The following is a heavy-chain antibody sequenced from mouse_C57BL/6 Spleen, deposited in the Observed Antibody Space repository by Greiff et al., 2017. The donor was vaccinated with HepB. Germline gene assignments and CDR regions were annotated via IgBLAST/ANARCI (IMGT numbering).Heavy chain of an antibody. Sequence: DVKLVESGGGLVKPGGSLKLSCAASGFTFSSYAMSWVRQTPEKRLEWVATISDGGSYTYYPDNVKGRFTISRDNAKNNLYLQMSHLKSEDTAMYYCARDYYGSSDFDYWGQGTTLTVSS. J-gene: IGHJ2*01. V-gene: IGHV5-4*01. CDR2: ISDGGSYT. CDR1: GFTFSSYA. D-gene: IGHD1-1*01. CDR3: ARDYYGSSDFDY.